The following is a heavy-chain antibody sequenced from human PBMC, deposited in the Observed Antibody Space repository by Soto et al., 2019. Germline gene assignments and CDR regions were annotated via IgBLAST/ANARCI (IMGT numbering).Heavy chain of an antibody. CDR2: IIPALGTA. J-gene: IGHJ2*01. D-gene: IGHD4-17*01. CDR1: GGTFSGHT. V-gene: IGHV1-69*08. Sequence: QDQLVQSGAEVKKPGSSVKVSCKASGGTFSGHTFSWVRQAPGQGLEWMGRIIPALGTATYAKKFQGRVTITADESATTVYMELNSLRSEDTAVYYCARPDFGDYWYFDLWGRGTLVTVSS. CDR3: ARPDFGDYWYFDL.